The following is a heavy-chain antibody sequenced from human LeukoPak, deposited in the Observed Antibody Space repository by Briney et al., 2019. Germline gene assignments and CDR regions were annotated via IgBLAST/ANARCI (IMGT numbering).Heavy chain of an antibody. D-gene: IGHD1-26*01. CDR1: GGSISSGSNY. Sequence: SETLSLTCTVSGGSISSGSNYWSWIRQPPGKGLEWIGYIYYNGDTYYSPSLKSRVTISVDTSQNQFSLSLSSVTAADTAVYYCTTSVGDWEPMFRYYYGMDVWGQGTTVTVSS. CDR3: TTSVGDWEPMFRYYYGMDV. V-gene: IGHV4-61*01. CDR2: IYYNGDT. J-gene: IGHJ6*02.